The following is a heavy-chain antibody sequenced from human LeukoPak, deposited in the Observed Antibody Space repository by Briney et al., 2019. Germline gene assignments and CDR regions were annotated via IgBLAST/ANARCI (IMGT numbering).Heavy chain of an antibody. V-gene: IGHV1-46*01. CDR2: INPSGGST. CDR1: GYTFTSYY. CDR3: ARGAVVPAPYYYYGMDV. J-gene: IGHJ6*02. D-gene: IGHD2-2*01. Sequence: ASVKVSCKASGYTFTSYYMHWVRQAPGQGLEWMGIINPSGGSTSYAQKFQGRVTMTRNTSISTAYMELSSLRSEDTAVYYCARGAVVPAPYYYYGMDVWGQGTTVTVSS.